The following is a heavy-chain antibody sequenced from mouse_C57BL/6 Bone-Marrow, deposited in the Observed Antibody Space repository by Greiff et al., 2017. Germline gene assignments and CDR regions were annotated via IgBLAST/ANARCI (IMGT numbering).Heavy chain of an antibody. CDR3: SEDSSVYYCAFLITTVSHYFDY. CDR2: GQGLELIG. D-gene: IGHD1-1*01. V-gene: IGHV1-87*01. J-gene: IGHJ2*01. Sequence: VKLVESGPELARPWASVKISCQAFCTFSRRVHFAIRDTNYWMPWVKQRPGQGLELIGAIYPGNGGTSYYQKFKGTATFTADKYSSKAYLQLSSRTSEDSSVYYCAFLITTVSHYFDYGGQGTTLTVSS. CDR1: CTFSRRVH.